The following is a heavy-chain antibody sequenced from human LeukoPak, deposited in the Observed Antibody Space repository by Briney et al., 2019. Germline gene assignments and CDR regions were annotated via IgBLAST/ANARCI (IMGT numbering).Heavy chain of an antibody. J-gene: IGHJ4*02. CDR1: GGSFSGYC. V-gene: IGHV4-34*01. D-gene: IGHD5-12*01. CDR2: INHSGST. CDR3: ARGKWLRSSFDY. Sequence: TSETLSLTCAVYGGSFSGYCWSWIRQPPGKGLEWIGEINHSGSTNYNPSLKSRVTISVDTSKNQFSLKLSSVTAADTAVYYCARGKWLRSSFDYWGQRTLVTVSS.